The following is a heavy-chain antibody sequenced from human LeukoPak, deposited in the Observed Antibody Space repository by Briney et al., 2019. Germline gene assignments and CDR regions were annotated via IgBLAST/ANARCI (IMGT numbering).Heavy chain of an antibody. V-gene: IGHV4-61*02. CDR1: GGHISSGSYY. CDR2: IYTSGST. Sequence: SQTLSLTCSVSGGHISSGSYYWSWIRHPGGNGLEWIGRIYTSGSTNYNPSLKSRVTTSVDTSKIQFSLKLSSVTAAVRAVYSCARVGYSPLGWFHPSGQGDLVPVSS. J-gene: IGHJ5*02. CDR3: ARVGYSPLGWFHP. D-gene: IGHD5-18*01.